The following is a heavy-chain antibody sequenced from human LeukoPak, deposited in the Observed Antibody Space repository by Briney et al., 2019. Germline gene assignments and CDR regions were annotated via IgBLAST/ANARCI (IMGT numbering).Heavy chain of an antibody. CDR3: AKDRYCSGGSCYYFDY. V-gene: IGHV3-33*06. J-gene: IGHJ4*02. D-gene: IGHD2-15*01. Sequence: PGGSLRLSCAASGFTFSSYGMHWVRQAPGKGLEWVAVIWYDGSNKYYADSVKGRFTISRDNSKNTLYLQMNSLRAEDTAVYYCAKDRYCSGGSCYYFDYRGQGTLVTVSS. CDR1: GFTFSSYG. CDR2: IWYDGSNK.